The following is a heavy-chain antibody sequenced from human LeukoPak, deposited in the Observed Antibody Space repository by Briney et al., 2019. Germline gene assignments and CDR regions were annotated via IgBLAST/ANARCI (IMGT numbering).Heavy chain of an antibody. Sequence: KASETLSLTCAVYGGSFSGYYWSWIRQPPGEGLEWIGEINHSGSTNYNPSLKSRVTISVDTSKNQFSLKLSSVTAADTAVYYCARARLWFGETPRWFDPWGQGTLSPSPQ. V-gene: IGHV4-34*01. CDR1: GGSFSGYY. D-gene: IGHD3-10*01. CDR2: INHSGST. CDR3: ARARLWFGETPRWFDP. J-gene: IGHJ5*02.